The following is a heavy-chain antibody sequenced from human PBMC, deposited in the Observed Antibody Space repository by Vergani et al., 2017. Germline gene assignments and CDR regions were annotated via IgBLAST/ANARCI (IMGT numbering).Heavy chain of an antibody. CDR1: GYTFTSYY. J-gene: IGHJ4*02. CDR2: INPSGGST. D-gene: IGHD3-22*01. V-gene: IGHV1-46*01. Sequence: QVQLVQSGAEVKKPGASVKVSCKASGYTFTSYYMHWVRQAPGQGLEWMGIINPSGGSTSYAQKFQGRVTMTRDTSTSTVYMELRSLRSEDTAVYYCARSWKMGLSSGYYPFDYWGQGTLVTVSS. CDR3: ARSWKMGLSSGYYPFDY.